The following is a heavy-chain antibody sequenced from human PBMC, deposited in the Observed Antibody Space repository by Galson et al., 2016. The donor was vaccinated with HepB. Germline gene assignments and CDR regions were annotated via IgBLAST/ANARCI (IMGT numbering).Heavy chain of an antibody. Sequence: SLRLSCAASGFTFSVYWMHWVRQVPGKGLEWVSRITGDGSDSTSADSVKGRFTISRDNARNTVYLQLNSLRVEDTALYYCARAGGVRWFDVWGQGTTVTVAS. D-gene: IGHD3-10*01. J-gene: IGHJ6*02. CDR1: GFTFSVYW. V-gene: IGHV3-74*01. CDR2: ITGDGSDS. CDR3: ARAGGVRWFDV.